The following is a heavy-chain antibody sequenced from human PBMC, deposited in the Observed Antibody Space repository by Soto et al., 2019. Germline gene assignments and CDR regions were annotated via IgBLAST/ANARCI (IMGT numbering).Heavy chain of an antibody. CDR2: ITNRGTHT. V-gene: IGHV3-21*06. CDR1: GFSFSSYT. CDR3: ARAHEVAWFDS. J-gene: IGHJ5*01. D-gene: IGHD2-15*01. Sequence: GGSLRLSCTASGFSFSSYTMNWVRQAPGEGLQWVASITNRGTHTYSADSVKGRFTISRDNDKNSLYLQMNNLRAEDTATYYCARAHEVAWFDSWGLGTLVTVSS.